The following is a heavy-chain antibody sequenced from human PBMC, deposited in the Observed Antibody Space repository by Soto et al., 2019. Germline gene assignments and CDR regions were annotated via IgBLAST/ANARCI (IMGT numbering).Heavy chain of an antibody. J-gene: IGHJ4*02. CDR2: VKDGGST. D-gene: IGHD5-12*01. CDR1: GGSLTGYY. CDR3: ARGQEGIVATH. Sequence: QVQLQQWGAGLLKPSETLSLTCTVNGGSLTGYYWSWIRQPPGKGLEWIGEVKDGGSTNYSPSLRGRVSIPADMAKNRFALRLNSVTAADTAVYFCARGQEGIVATHWDQGALVTVSS. V-gene: IGHV4-34*01.